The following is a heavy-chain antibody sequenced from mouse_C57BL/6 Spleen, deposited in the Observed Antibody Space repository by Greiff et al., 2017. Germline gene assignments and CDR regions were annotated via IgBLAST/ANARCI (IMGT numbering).Heavy chain of an antibody. Sequence: VQLQQSGAELVRPGASVTLSCKASGYTFTDYEMHWVKQTPVHGLEWIGAIDTETGGTAYTQKFKGKAIIPAAKSSSPAYMELRSLTSEDSAVYYCTRERYYYCSSHCYAMDYGGQGTSVTVSS. V-gene: IGHV1-15*01. CDR2: IDTETGGT. CDR1: GYTFTDYE. D-gene: IGHD1-1*01. J-gene: IGHJ4*01. CDR3: TRERYYYCSSHCYAMDY.